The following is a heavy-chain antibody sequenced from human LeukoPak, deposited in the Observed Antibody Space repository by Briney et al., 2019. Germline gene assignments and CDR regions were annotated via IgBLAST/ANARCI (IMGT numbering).Heavy chain of an antibody. V-gene: IGHV3-23*01. J-gene: IGHJ4*02. CDR1: GFTFSSYA. Sequence: GGSLRLSCAASGFTFSSYAMSWVRQVPGKGLEWVSAISGSGGSTYYADSVKGRFTISRDNSKNTLYLQMNSLRAEDTAVHYCAKKLLTVTTWGFDYWGQGTLVTVSS. D-gene: IGHD4-11*01. CDR2: ISGSGGST. CDR3: AKKLLTVTTWGFDY.